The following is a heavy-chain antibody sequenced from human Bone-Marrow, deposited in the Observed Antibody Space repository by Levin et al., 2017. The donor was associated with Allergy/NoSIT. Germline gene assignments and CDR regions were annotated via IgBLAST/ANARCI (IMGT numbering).Heavy chain of an antibody. J-gene: IGHJ4*02. CDR3: AKDSGTEYGDYKFDY. CDR2: ITGSGGST. D-gene: IGHD4-17*01. Sequence: AGGSLRLSCAASGFTFSSYAMNWVRQAPGKGLEWVSAITGSGGSTDYAASVKGRFTISRDNSDNTLYLQMNSLRAEDTAVYYCAKDSGTEYGDYKFDYWGQGTLVTVSS. CDR1: GFTFSSYA. V-gene: IGHV3-23*01.